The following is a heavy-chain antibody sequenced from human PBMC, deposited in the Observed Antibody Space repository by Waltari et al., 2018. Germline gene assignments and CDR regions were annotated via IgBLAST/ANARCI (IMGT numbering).Heavy chain of an antibody. CDR3: ARWDYSSSAY. J-gene: IGHJ4*02. CDR1: GFTFSSSW. D-gene: IGHD6-6*01. V-gene: IGHV3-74*01. CDR2: INSDGSST. Sequence: EVQLVESGGGVVQPGGSLRLSCAASGFTFSSSWMHWGRQGPGKGLVWVSYINSDGSSTRYADSVKGRFTISRDNAKNTLYLQMNSLRAEDTAVYYCARWDYSSSAYWGQGTLVTVSS.